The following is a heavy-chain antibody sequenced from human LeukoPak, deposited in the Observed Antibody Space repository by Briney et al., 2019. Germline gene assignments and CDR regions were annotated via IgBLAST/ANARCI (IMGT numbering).Heavy chain of an antibody. CDR3: ARTYYYGSGSYTAFDY. J-gene: IGHJ4*02. CDR1: GFTFSSYW. Sequence: PEGSLRLPCAASGFTFSSYWMSWVRQAPGKGLEWVANIKQDGSEKYYVDSVKGRFTISRDNAKNSLYLQMNSLRAEDTAVYYCARTYYYGSGSYTAFDYWGQGTLVTVSS. CDR2: IKQDGSEK. D-gene: IGHD3-10*01. V-gene: IGHV3-7*01.